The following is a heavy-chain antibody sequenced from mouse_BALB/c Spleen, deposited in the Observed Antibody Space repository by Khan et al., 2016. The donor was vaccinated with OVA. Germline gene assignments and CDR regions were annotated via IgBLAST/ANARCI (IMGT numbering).Heavy chain of an antibody. D-gene: IGHD1-1*01. CDR1: GYTFSSYW. V-gene: IGHV1-9*01. J-gene: IGHJ2*01. CDR3: ARVNYGSRDYFDY. Sequence: QVQLQQSGAELMKPGASVKISCKATGYTFSSYWLEWVKQRPGHGLEWIGEILPGSGSRNYNEKFKGKATFTADISSKTTYMQLSSLTSEDSAVYYCARVNYGSRDYFDYWGQCTTLTVSS. CDR2: ILPGSGSR.